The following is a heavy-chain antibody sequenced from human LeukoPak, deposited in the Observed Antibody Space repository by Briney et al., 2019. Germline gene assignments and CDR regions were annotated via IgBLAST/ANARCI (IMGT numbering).Heavy chain of an antibody. CDR1: DFTFSFYA. CDR2: ITSSGNTT. Sequence: GGSRRLSCEVSDFTFSFYAMSWVRQAPGKGLEWVAGITSSGNTTYYADPVKGRFTISRDNSNNILHLQMNSLRAEDTAIYYCAKDFGGSDYDWYFDLWGRGIVVTVSS. CDR3: AKDFGGSDYDWYFDL. D-gene: IGHD1-26*01. V-gene: IGHV3-23*01. J-gene: IGHJ2*01.